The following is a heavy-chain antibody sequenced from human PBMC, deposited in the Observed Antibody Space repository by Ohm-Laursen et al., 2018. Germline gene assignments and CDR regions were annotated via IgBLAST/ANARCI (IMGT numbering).Heavy chain of an antibody. Sequence: SLRLSCSASGFTFSSYGMHWVRQAPGKGLEWVAVMSYDGSNKYYADSVKGRFTISRDNSKNTLWLQMNSLRAGDTALYYCAKAPYTSGPFDYWGQGTLVTVSS. CDR1: GFTFSSYG. V-gene: IGHV3-30*18. CDR3: AKAPYTSGPFDY. D-gene: IGHD6-19*01. J-gene: IGHJ4*02. CDR2: MSYDGSNK.